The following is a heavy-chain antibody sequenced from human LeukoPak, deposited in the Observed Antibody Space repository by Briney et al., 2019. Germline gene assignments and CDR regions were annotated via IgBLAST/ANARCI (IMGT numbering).Heavy chain of an antibody. CDR3: ARDKAVAGIEWFDP. CDR1: GDSVSSNSAA. V-gene: IGHV6-1*01. D-gene: IGHD6-19*01. J-gene: IGHJ5*02. Sequence: SQTLSLTCAISGDSVSSNSAAWNWTRQSPSKGLEWLGRTYYRSKWYNDYAVSVKSRVTINPDTSKNQFSLQLNSVTPEDTAVYYCARDKAVAGIEWFDPWGQGTLVTVSS. CDR2: TYYRSKWYN.